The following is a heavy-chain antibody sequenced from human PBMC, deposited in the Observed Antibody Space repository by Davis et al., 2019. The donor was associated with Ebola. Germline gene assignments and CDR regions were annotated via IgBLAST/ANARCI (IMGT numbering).Heavy chain of an antibody. CDR3: ARVYYDREDY. Sequence: SVKVSCKASGGAFSNYAISWVRQAPGQGLEWMGGIIPLFGIAYYAQHFQGRVTMTRDTSISTAYMELSRLRSDDTAVYYCARVYYDREDYWGQGTLVTVSS. D-gene: IGHD3-22*01. CDR1: GGAFSNYA. V-gene: IGHV1-69*10. J-gene: IGHJ4*02. CDR2: IIPLFGIA.